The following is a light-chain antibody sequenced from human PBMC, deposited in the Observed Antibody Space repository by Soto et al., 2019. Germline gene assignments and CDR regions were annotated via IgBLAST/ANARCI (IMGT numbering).Light chain of an antibody. V-gene: IGLV2-14*03. Sequence: QSVLTQPASVSGSPGQAITISCTGTTSDIGRFTYVSWYQHHPGNAPKLMIYDVSNRPSGLSNRFSGSKSGNTASLIISGLQTEVEADYYCASYTTSSTVVFGGGTKVTFL. CDR1: TSDIGRFTY. CDR3: ASYTTSSTVV. J-gene: IGLJ2*01. CDR2: DVS.